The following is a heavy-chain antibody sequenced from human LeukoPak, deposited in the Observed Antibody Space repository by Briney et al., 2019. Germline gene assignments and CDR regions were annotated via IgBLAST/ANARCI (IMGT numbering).Heavy chain of an antibody. CDR2: MSYDGSNK. D-gene: IGHD2-15*01. J-gene: IGHJ4*02. Sequence: GWSLRLSCAASGFTFSSYGMHWVRQAPGKGLEWVAVMSYDGSNKYYADSVKGRFTISRDNSKNTLYLQMNSLRAEDTAVYYCAKDQDIVVVVAATPLGYWGQGTLVTVSS. V-gene: IGHV3-30*18. CDR1: GFTFSSYG. CDR3: AKDQDIVVVVAATPLGY.